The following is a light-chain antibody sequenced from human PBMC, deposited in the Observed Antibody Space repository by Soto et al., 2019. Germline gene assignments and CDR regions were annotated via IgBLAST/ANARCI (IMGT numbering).Light chain of an antibody. CDR3: QQYNSYPYT. V-gene: IGKV1-5*03. CDR1: QSISSW. CDR2: KAS. Sequence: DIQMTQSPSTLSASVGDRVTITCRASQSISSWLAWYQQKPGKAPKLLIYKASSLESGVPSRFSGSESGTEFILTISSLQPDDFATYYCQQYNSYPYTFGQGTKLEIK. J-gene: IGKJ2*01.